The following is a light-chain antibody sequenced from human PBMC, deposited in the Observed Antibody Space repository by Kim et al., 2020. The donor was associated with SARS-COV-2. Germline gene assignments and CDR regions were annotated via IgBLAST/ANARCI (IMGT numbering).Light chain of an antibody. CDR3: SAWDSSLTTWV. Sequence: QTATLTCTGNIHNVGDQGAAWLQQHQGHPPKLLSYRNNNRPSGISERLSASRSGNTASLTITGLQPEDEADYYCSAWDSSLTTWVLGGGTQLTVL. CDR2: RNN. CDR1: IHNVGDQG. J-gene: IGLJ3*02. V-gene: IGLV10-54*01.